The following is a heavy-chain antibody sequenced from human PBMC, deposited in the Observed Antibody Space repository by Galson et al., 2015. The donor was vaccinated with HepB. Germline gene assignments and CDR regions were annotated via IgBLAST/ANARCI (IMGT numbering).Heavy chain of an antibody. CDR3: ARGPERDIVTGYSSLGKYDYYFMDV. Sequence: SLRLSCATSGFSFSNYGMHWVRQVPGKGLEWVALIWYGGTKKYYADSVKGRFTISRDNSKNTLYMQMNYLRADDTAVYYCARGPERDIVTGYSSLGKYDYYFMDVWGKGTTVTVS. CDR2: IWYGGTKK. CDR1: GFSFSNYG. D-gene: IGHD3-9*01. V-gene: IGHV3-33*01. J-gene: IGHJ6*03.